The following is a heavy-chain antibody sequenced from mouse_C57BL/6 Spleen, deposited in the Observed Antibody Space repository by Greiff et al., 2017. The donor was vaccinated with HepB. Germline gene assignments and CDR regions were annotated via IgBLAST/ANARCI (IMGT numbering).Heavy chain of an antibody. Sequence: VQLQQPGAELVMPGASVKLSCKASGYTFTSYWMHWVKQRPGQGLEWIGEIDPSDSYTNYNQKFKGKSTLTVDKSSSTAYMQLSSLTSEDSAVYYCARGGYPYAMDYWGQGTSFTVSS. D-gene: IGHD2-2*01. J-gene: IGHJ4*01. CDR1: GYTFTSYW. CDR2: IDPSDSYT. CDR3: ARGGYPYAMDY. V-gene: IGHV1-69*01.